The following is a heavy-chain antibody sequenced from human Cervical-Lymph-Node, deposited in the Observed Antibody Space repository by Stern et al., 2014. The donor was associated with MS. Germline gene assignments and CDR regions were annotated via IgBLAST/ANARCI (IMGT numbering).Heavy chain of an antibody. CDR1: GYTFTSYY. CDR2: INAYGGST. D-gene: IGHD2/OR15-2a*01. V-gene: IGHV1-46*03. Sequence: VQLVESGAEVKKPGASVKVSCKASGYTFTSYYMHWVRQAPGQGLEWMGIINAYGGSTSYAQKFQGRVTMTRDTSTSTVYLELSSLRSEDTAVYYCTRALHEYIDYWGQGTLVTVSS. CDR3: TRALHEYIDY. J-gene: IGHJ4*02.